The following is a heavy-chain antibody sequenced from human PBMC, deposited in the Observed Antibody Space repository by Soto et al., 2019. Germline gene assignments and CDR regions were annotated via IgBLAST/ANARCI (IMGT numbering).Heavy chain of an antibody. Sequence: SGGSLRLSCVASGFTFSTYWMDWVRQAPGKGLEWVANINQDGSEKHYVDSVKGRFTISRDNAKNSLYLQMSSLTAEDSALYYCSRSLDYWGPGALVTVSS. CDR1: GFTFSTYW. V-gene: IGHV3-7*01. CDR2: INQDGSEK. CDR3: SRSLDY. J-gene: IGHJ4*02.